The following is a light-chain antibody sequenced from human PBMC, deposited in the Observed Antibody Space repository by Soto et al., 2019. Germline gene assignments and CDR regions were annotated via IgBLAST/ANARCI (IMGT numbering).Light chain of an antibody. CDR2: DVT. CDR3: CSYAGNYTVL. J-gene: IGLJ2*01. CDR1: SRDVGIYNY. Sequence: QSVLTQPRSVSGSPGQSVTVSCTGTSRDVGIYNYVSWYQQRPGTAPKVMIYDVTKRPAGVPDRFSGSKSANTASLTISGLQADDEADYDCCSYAGNYTVLFGGGTKLNVL. V-gene: IGLV2-11*01.